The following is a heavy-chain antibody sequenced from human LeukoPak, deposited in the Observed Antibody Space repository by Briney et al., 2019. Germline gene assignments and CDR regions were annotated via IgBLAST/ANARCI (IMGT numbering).Heavy chain of an antibody. V-gene: IGHV3-23*01. CDR3: ATSPNYYDSSGYYFY. CDR2: ISGSGGST. D-gene: IGHD3-22*01. CDR1: GFTFSSFA. J-gene: IGHJ3*01. Sequence: PGGSVRLSCAASGFTFSSFAMSGVRQAPGKGLEWVSVISGSGGSTYYADSVKGRFTIARDNSKNTLYLQMNSLRAEDTAVYYCATSPNYYDSSGYYFYWGQGTMVTVSS.